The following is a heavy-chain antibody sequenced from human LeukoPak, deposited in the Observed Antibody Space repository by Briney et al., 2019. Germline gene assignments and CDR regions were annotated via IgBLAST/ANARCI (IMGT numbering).Heavy chain of an antibody. D-gene: IGHD3-10*01. CDR3: AKDKVGVLWFGEFPTLDY. J-gene: IGHJ4*02. Sequence: PGGSLRLSCAASGFTFSSYGMHWVRQAPGKGLEWVAVISYDGSNKYYADSVKGRFTISRDNSKNTLYLQMNSLRAEDTAVYYCAKDKVGVLWFGEFPTLDYWGQGTLVTVSS. CDR1: GFTFSSYG. V-gene: IGHV3-30*18. CDR2: ISYDGSNK.